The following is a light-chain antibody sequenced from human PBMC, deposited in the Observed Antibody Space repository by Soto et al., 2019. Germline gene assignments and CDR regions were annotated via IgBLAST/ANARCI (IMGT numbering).Light chain of an antibody. J-gene: IGKJ2*01. Sequence: DIVLTQTPLSSPVTLGQPASISCKSSQSLEHSDGNTYLSWLQQRPGQPPRLIIYKIFNRFSGVPDRFSGSGAGTDFTLKISRVEADDVGVYYCMQATHLYTFGQGTKLEIK. CDR1: QSLEHSDGNTY. CDR3: MQATHLYT. CDR2: KIF. V-gene: IGKV2-24*01.